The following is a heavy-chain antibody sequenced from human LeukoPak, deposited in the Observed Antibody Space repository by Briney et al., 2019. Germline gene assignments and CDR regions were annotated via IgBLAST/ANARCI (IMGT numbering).Heavy chain of an antibody. CDR3: ARERQYDMDV. J-gene: IGHJ6*02. V-gene: IGHV3-74*01. CDR1: GFTFSSHW. CDR2: VNSDGSRT. Sequence: PGGSLRLSCVASGFTFSSHWMHWVRQARGSGLVWVSRVNSDGSRTSYADSVKGRFTISRDNAKNTLYLQMNSLRAEDMAVYYCARERQYDMDVWGQGTTVTVSS.